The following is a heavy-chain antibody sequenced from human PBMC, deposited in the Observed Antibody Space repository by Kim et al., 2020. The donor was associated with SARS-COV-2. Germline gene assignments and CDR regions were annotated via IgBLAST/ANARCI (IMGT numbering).Heavy chain of an antibody. V-gene: IGHV6-1*01. J-gene: IGHJ5*02. CDR2: TYYRSKWYS. CDR1: GDTVSSNKAA. CDR3: ARVGSGWGLDT. D-gene: IGHD6-19*01. Sequence: SQTLSLTCAISGDTVSSNKAAWNWFRQSPSRGLEWLGRTYYRSKWYSDYAVSVKSRITINPDTSKNQFSLQLNSVTPEDTAVYYCARVGSGWGLDTWGQGTLVTVSS.